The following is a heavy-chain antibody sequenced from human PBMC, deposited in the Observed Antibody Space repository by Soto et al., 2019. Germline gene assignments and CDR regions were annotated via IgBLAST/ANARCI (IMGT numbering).Heavy chain of an antibody. Sequence: QLQLHESGPGLVKPSETLSLTCNVSGDSIGRFYWSWIRQSAGKGLEWIGRVYSTGGVTYNPALKGRATISLDRSNNHASLEMNSVTAADTAVYFCARDLSGTGLDIWGRGTRVSVSS. CDR1: GDSIGRFY. CDR3: ARDLSGTGLDI. J-gene: IGHJ6*02. CDR2: VYSTGGV. D-gene: IGHD1-26*01. V-gene: IGHV4-4*07.